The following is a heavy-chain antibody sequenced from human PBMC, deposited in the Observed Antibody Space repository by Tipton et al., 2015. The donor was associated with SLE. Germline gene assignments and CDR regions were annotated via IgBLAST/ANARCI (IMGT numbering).Heavy chain of an antibody. V-gene: IGHV4-39*07. CDR3: AREEEQLELDY. Sequence: TLSLTCTVSGGSISSSSYYWGWIRQPPGKGLEWIGSIFYSGDTYYNPSLKSRVTISIDMSKSQFSLKLSSVTAADTAVYYCAREEEQLELDYWGQGTLVTVSS. CDR2: IFYSGDT. D-gene: IGHD6-6*01. CDR1: GGSISSSSYY. J-gene: IGHJ4*02.